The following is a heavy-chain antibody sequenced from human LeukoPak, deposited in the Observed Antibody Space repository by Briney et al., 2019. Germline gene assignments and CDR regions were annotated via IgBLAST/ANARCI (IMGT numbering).Heavy chain of an antibody. V-gene: IGHV4-61*02. Sequence: SQTLSLTCTVSGGSISSGSYYWSWIRQPAGKGLEWIGRIYTSGSTNYNPSLKSRVTISIDRSKNQFSLKLSSVTAADTAVYYCANADRFCSGTCHVPDAFDFWGQGTMVTVSS. CDR3: ANADRFCSGTCHVPDAFDF. D-gene: IGHD2-15*01. CDR1: GGSISSGSYY. J-gene: IGHJ3*01. CDR2: IYTSGST.